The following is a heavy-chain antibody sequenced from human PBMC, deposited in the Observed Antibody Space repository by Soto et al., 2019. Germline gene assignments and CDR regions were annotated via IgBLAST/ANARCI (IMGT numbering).Heavy chain of an antibody. CDR2: ISSSGSTI. Sequence: PGGSLRLSCAASGFTFSSYGMNWVRQAPGKGLEWVSYISSSGSTIYYADSVKGRFTISRDNAKNSLYLQMNSLRAEDTAVYYCARVKGDGYIVYYFDYWGQGTLVTVS. J-gene: IGHJ4*02. V-gene: IGHV3-48*03. D-gene: IGHD5-12*01. CDR1: GFTFSSYG. CDR3: ARVKGDGYIVYYFDY.